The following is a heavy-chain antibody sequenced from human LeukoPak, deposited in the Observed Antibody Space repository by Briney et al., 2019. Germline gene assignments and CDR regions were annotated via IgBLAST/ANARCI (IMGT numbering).Heavy chain of an antibody. CDR2: IIPIFGTA. CDR3: ARDSGGYYYDSSGYVDY. J-gene: IGHJ4*02. Sequence: SVKVSCKASGGTFTSYAISWVRQAPGQGLEWMGRIIPIFGTANYAQKFQGRVTITTDESTSTAYMELSSLRSEDTAVYYCARDSGGYYYDSSGYVDYWGQGTLVTVSS. D-gene: IGHD3-22*01. CDR1: GGTFTSYA. V-gene: IGHV1-69*05.